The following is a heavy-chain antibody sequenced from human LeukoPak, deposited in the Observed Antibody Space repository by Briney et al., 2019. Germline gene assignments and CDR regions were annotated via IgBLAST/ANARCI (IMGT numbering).Heavy chain of an antibody. Sequence: SETLSLTCTVSGGSISSYYWSWIRQPAGKGLEWIGRIYTSGSTNYNPSLKSRVTISVDTSKNQFSLKLSSVTAADTAVYYCARGPGGDIVLDWYFDLWGRGTLVTVSS. CDR2: IYTSGST. D-gene: IGHD2-15*01. J-gene: IGHJ2*01. CDR3: ARGPGGDIVLDWYFDL. V-gene: IGHV4-4*07. CDR1: GGSISSYY.